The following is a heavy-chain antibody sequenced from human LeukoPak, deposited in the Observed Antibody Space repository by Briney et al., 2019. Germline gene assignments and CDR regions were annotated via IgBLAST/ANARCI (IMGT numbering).Heavy chain of an antibody. V-gene: IGHV4-39*01. D-gene: IGHD3-10*01. Sequence: PSETLSLTCTVSGGSISSSSYYWGWIRQPPGKGLEWIGSIYYSGSTYYNPSLKSRVTISVDTSKNQFSLKLSSVTAADTAVYYCARTTVRGVISPFDYWGQGTLVTVSS. CDR2: IYYSGST. J-gene: IGHJ4*02. CDR1: GGSISSSSYY. CDR3: ARTTVRGVISPFDY.